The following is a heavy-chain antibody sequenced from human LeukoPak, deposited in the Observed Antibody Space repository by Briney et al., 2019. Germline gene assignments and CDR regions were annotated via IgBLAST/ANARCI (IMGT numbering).Heavy chain of an antibody. CDR3: ARDSRQDYYDSSGYLWFAFDI. Sequence: PGGSLRLSCAASGFTVSNNYMSWVRQAPGKGLEWVSVIYSGGSTYYADSVKGRFTISRDNSKNTPYHQMNSLRAEDTAVYYCARDSRQDYYDSSGYLWFAFDIWGQGTMVTVSS. CDR2: IYSGGST. CDR1: GFTVSNNY. D-gene: IGHD3-22*01. V-gene: IGHV3-53*01. J-gene: IGHJ3*02.